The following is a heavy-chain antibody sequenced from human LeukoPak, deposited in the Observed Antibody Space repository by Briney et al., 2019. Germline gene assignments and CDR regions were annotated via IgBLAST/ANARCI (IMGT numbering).Heavy chain of an antibody. D-gene: IGHD6-6*01. V-gene: IGHV1-18*01. Sequence: ASVNVSCKATGYTFTIYGISWVRHAPGQGHEWMGWISAYNGNTNYAQKLQSRVTMTTDTSTSTAYMKLSSLRSEDTAVYYCARGQGGAARRNYYYYMDICGKGTTVTVSS. J-gene: IGHJ6*03. CDR3: ARGQGGAARRNYYYYMDI. CDR1: GYTFTIYG. CDR2: ISAYNGNT.